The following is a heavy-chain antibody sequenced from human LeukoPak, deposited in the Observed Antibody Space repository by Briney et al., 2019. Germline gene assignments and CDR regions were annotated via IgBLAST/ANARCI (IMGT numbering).Heavy chain of an antibody. CDR3: AKGALIVVVPAAIDY. V-gene: IGHV3-23*01. Sequence: PGGSLRLSCAASGLTFSSYAMSWVRQAPGKGLEWVSAISGSGGSTYYADSVKGRFTISRDNSKNTLYLQMNSLRAEDTAVYYCAKGALIVVVPAAIDYWGQGTLVTVSS. D-gene: IGHD2-2*01. J-gene: IGHJ4*02. CDR1: GLTFSSYA. CDR2: ISGSGGST.